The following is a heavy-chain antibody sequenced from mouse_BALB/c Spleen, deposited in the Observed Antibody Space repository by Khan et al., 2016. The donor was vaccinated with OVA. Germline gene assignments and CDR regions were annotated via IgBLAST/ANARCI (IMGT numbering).Heavy chain of an antibody. CDR2: IWSDGTT. D-gene: IGHD2-10*01. CDR3: ARKPYFHYYVMDY. Sequence: QVQLKESGPGLVAPSQSLSITCTISGFSLTNYGVHWVRQPPGKGLEWLVVIWSDGTTTYDSALKSRLTISKDNSKSQVFLKMDSLQTDDTAMYYCARKPYFHYYVMDYWGKGTSVTVSS. CDR1: GFSLTNYG. J-gene: IGHJ4*01. V-gene: IGHV2-6-1*01.